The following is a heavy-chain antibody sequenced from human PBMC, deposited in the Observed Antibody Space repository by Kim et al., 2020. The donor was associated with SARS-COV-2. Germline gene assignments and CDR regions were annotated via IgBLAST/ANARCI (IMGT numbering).Heavy chain of an antibody. V-gene: IGHV1-24*01. CDR3: ATDLGPTVTERID. Sequence: YAQKCQGRVTMTEDTSTDTAYMELSSLRSEDTAVYYCATDLGPTVTERIDWGQGTLVTVSS. J-gene: IGHJ4*02. D-gene: IGHD4-17*01.